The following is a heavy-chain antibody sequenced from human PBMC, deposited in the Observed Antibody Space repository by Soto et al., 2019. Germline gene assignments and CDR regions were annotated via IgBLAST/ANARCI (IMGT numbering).Heavy chain of an antibody. Sequence: GGSLRLSCAASGFTVSSNYMSWVRQAPGKGLEWVSVIYSGGSTYYADSVKGRFTISRHNSKNTLYLQMNSLRAEDTAVYYCARARGRPARPGYWYFDLWGRGTLVTVSS. CDR3: ARARGRPARPGYWYFDL. CDR2: IYSGGST. J-gene: IGHJ2*01. CDR1: GFTVSSNY. D-gene: IGHD6-6*01. V-gene: IGHV3-53*04.